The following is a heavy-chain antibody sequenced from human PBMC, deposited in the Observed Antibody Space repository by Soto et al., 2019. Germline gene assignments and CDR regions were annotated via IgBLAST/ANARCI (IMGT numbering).Heavy chain of an antibody. D-gene: IGHD6-19*01. Sequence: GGSLRLSCAASGVTFSSYAMSWVRQAPGKGLEWVSAISGSGGSTYYADSVKGRFTISRDNSKNTLYLQMNSLRAEDTAVYYCANRLSSDWYKFDYWGQGTLVTVSS. CDR2: ISGSGGST. J-gene: IGHJ4*02. CDR3: ANRLSSDWYKFDY. CDR1: GVTFSSYA. V-gene: IGHV3-23*01.